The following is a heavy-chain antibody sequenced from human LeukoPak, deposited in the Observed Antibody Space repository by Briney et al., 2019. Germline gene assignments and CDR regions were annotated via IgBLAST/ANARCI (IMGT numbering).Heavy chain of an antibody. V-gene: IGHV1-8*01. CDR1: GYTFTSYD. Sequence: GASVKVSCKASGYTFTSYDINWVRQATGQGLEWMGWMNPNSGNTGYAQKFQGRVTMTRNTSISTAYMELSSLRSEDTAVYYCACCSEYSSSWSSGCNWFDPWGQGTLVTVSS. D-gene: IGHD6-13*01. CDR2: MNPNSGNT. J-gene: IGHJ5*02. CDR3: ACCSEYSSSWSSGCNWFDP.